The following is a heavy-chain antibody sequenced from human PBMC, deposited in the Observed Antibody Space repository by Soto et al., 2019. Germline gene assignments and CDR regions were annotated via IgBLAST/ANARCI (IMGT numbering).Heavy chain of an antibody. Sequence: ASVNVSFKAPRDTFTSYYINWVRQVPGQGLEWMGVINPHGGSTAYAQKFKGRVTLTRDTSASTVYMEVSSLTSEDTAMYYCARSSVGNFGIIIERTNWFAPWGQGTLVTVST. CDR3: ARSSVGNFGIIIERTNWFAP. D-gene: IGHD1-26*01. V-gene: IGHV1-46*03. CDR2: INPHGGST. J-gene: IGHJ5*02. CDR1: RDTFTSYY.